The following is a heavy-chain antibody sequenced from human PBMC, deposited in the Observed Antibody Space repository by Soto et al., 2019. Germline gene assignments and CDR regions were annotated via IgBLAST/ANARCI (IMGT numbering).Heavy chain of an antibody. CDR1: GFTFSSYT. Sequence: QVQLVESGGGVVQPGRSLRLSCAASGFTFSSYTMHWVRQAPGKGLEWVAVTSTDGITKSHADSVKGRFTSSRDNSKNTLYLQMNSLTPEDTAVYYCARASGYDREANCWGQGTLVTVSS. CDR3: ARASGYDREANC. V-gene: IGHV3-30-3*01. J-gene: IGHJ4*02. D-gene: IGHD5-12*01. CDR2: TSTDGITK.